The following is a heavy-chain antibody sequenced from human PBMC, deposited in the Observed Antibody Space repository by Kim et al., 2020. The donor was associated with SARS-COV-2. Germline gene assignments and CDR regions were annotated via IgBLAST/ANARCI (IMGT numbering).Heavy chain of an antibody. J-gene: IGHJ4*02. D-gene: IGHD4-4*01. CDR2: ISYDGSNK. CDR3: AKGHSNYMPLDY. Sequence: GGSLRLSCAASGFTFSSYGMHWVRQAPGKGLEWVAVISYDGSNKYYADSVKGRFTISRDNSKNTLYLQMNSLRAEDTAMYYCAKGHSNYMPLDYWGQGTL. CDR1: GFTFSSYG. V-gene: IGHV3-30*18.